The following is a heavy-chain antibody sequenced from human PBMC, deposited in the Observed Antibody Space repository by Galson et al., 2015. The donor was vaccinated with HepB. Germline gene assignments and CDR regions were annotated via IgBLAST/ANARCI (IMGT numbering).Heavy chain of an antibody. CDR1: GFTFSSYA. CDR3: ARDPVGTYYYDSSGYAPLDY. J-gene: IGHJ4*02. CDR2: ISYDGSNK. V-gene: IGHV3-30-3*01. D-gene: IGHD3-22*01. Sequence: SLRLSCAASGFTFSSYAMHWVRQAPGKGLEWVAVISYDGSNKYYADSVKGRFTISRDNSKNTLYLQMNSLRAEDTAVYYCARDPVGTYYYDSSGYAPLDYWGQGTLVTVSS.